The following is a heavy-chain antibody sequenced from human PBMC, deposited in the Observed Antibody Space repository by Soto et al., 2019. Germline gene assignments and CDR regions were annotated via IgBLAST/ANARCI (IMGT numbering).Heavy chain of an antibody. CDR3: ARVRYDILTAYSYYFDY. CDR1: GGSISSDS. V-gene: IGHV4-59*01. J-gene: IGHJ4*02. CDR2: IYYSGST. D-gene: IGHD3-9*01. Sequence: QVQLQESGPGLVKPSETLSLTCTVSGGSISSDSWSWNRQPPGKGLEWIAYIYYSGSTNYNPSLKSRVTISVDTSKIQLSLKLSSVTAADTAVYYCARVRYDILTAYSYYFDYWGQGTLVTVSS.